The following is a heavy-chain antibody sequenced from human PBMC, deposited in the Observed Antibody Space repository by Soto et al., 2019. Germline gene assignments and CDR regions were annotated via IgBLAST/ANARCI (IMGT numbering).Heavy chain of an antibody. CDR3: ARGYSTGYFDY. CDR2: IIPMFVTP. CDR1: GGTFSNYY. D-gene: IGHD1-20*01. J-gene: IGHJ4*02. V-gene: IGHV1-69*01. Sequence: QVQLVQSGAEVKKPGSSMKVSCKTSGGTFSNYYISWVRQARGQGLEWMGDIIPMFVTPKYAQKFQGRVTITADESTSAAYMELSSLRAEDTAVYYCARGYSTGYFDYWGQGTLITVSS.